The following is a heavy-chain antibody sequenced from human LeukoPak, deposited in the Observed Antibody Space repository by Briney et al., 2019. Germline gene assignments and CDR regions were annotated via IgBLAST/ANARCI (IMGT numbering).Heavy chain of an antibody. V-gene: IGHV1-69*13. D-gene: IGHD1-1*01. CDR3: AREANFYYYMDV. J-gene: IGHJ6*03. CDR2: ITPIYGTR. Sequence: SVKVSCKASGGTFGSHTFNWVRQAPGQGLEWMGGITPIYGTRDYAQSFQGRVTISADESTSTAYIELSSLRPDDTAVYYCAREANFYYYMDVWGKGTTVTDSS. CDR1: GGTFGSHT.